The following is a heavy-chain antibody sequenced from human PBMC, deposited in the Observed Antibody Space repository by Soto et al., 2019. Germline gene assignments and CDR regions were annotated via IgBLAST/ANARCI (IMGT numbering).Heavy chain of an antibody. Sequence: SETLSLTCTVSGGSIRSGGYYWSWVRQNPRRGLEWIGNIYYSGNTYYNPSLKSRLTISVGTSKNQFSLNLSSVTAADTAVYYCARDRLMATAGTARHYFGLDVWGQGTTVTVS. V-gene: IGHV4-31*03. J-gene: IGHJ6*02. D-gene: IGHD5-18*01. CDR3: ARDRLMATAGTARHYFGLDV. CDR1: GGSIRSGGYY. CDR2: IYYSGNT.